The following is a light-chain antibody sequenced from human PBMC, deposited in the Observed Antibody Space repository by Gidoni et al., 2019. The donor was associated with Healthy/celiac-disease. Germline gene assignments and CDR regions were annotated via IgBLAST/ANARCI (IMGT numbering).Light chain of an antibody. V-gene: IGKV3-11*01. Sequence: IVLTQSPATLSLSPGERATLSCRASQSVSSYLAWYQQKPGQAPRLLIYDASNRATGIPARFSGSGSGTDFTLTISSLEPEDFAVYYCQQRSNWPPRFTFGPXTKVDIK. J-gene: IGKJ3*01. CDR3: QQRSNWPPRFT. CDR1: QSVSSY. CDR2: DAS.